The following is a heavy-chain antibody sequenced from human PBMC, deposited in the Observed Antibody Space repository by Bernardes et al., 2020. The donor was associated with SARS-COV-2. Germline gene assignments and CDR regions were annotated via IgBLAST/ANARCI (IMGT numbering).Heavy chain of an antibody. CDR3: ATAFNITIFGVVISLKGYYDYGMDV. CDR2: FDPEDGET. CDR1: GYTLTELS. J-gene: IGHJ6*02. V-gene: IGHV1-24*01. Sequence: ASVKVSCKVSGYTLTELSMHWVRQAPGKGLEWMGGFDPEDGETIYAQKFQGRVTMTEDTSTDTAYMELSSLRSEDTAVYYCATAFNITIFGVVISLKGYYDYGMDVGDQGTTVTVSS. D-gene: IGHD3-3*01.